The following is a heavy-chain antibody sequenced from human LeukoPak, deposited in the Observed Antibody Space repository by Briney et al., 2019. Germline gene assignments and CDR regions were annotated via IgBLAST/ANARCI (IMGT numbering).Heavy chain of an antibody. Sequence: GGSLRLSCAASGFTVSSNYMSWVRQAPGKGLEWGSVIYSGGSTYYADSVKGRFTISRDNSKNTLYLQMNSLRAEDTAVYYCASGSGSYRTPYYYMDVWGKGTTVTVSS. D-gene: IGHD3-10*01. CDR2: IYSGGST. CDR1: GFTVSSNY. J-gene: IGHJ6*03. CDR3: ASGSGSYRTPYYYMDV. V-gene: IGHV3-53*01.